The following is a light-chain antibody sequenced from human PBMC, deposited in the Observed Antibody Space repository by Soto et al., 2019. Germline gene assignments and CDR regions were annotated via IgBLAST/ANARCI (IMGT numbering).Light chain of an antibody. CDR2: GAS. V-gene: IGKV3-20*01. J-gene: IGKJ4*01. CDR3: QQYGSSPPQS. CDR1: QSVSSSY. Sequence: EIVLTQSPGTRSLSPGERATLSCRASQSVSSSYLAWYQQKPGQAPRLLIYGASSMATGIPDRFSGSGSGTDFTLTISRLEPEDFAVYYCQQYGSSPPQSFGGGTKMEIK.